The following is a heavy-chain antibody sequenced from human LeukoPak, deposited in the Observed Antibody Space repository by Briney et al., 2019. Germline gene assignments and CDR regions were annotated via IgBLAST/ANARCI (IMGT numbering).Heavy chain of an antibody. CDR1: GGSFSGYY. CDR2: INHSGSI. Sequence: PSETLSLTCAVYGGSFSGYYWSWIRQPPGKGLEWIGEINHSGSINYNPSLKSRVTISVDTSKNQFSLKLSSVTAADTAVYYCARGGLGSYYISLRYMDVWGKGTTVTVSS. V-gene: IGHV4-34*01. CDR3: ARGGLGSYYISLRYMDV. D-gene: IGHD4-11*01. J-gene: IGHJ6*03.